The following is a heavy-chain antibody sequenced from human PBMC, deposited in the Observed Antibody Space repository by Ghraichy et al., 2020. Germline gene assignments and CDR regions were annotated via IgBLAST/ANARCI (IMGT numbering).Heavy chain of an antibody. Sequence: GGSLRRSCAASGFTFNIYGMNWVRQAPGKGLEWVSYISSTSSAMYYADSVKGRFTISRANAKNSLYLQMNSLRDEDTAVYYCASNLPPMDWGQGTLVAVSS. V-gene: IGHV3-48*02. J-gene: IGHJ4*02. CDR3: ASNLPPMD. CDR1: GFTFNIYG. D-gene: IGHD5-24*01. CDR2: ISSTSSAM.